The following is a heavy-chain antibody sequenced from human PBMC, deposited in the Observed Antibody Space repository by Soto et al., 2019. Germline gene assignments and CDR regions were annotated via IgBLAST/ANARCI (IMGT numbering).Heavy chain of an antibody. V-gene: IGHV3-66*01. D-gene: IGHD6-19*01. CDR1: VTVTSNY. J-gene: IGHJ4*02. CDR3: ARDTVAVAGKDY. Sequence: EVQLVESGGGLVQPGGSLRLSCAASVTVTSNYMTWVRQAPGKGLEWVSVIYSAGSTYYADSVKGRFTSSRDNSRNTLYLQMNGLRAEDTAVYYCARDTVAVAGKDYWGQGTLVTVSS. CDR2: IYSAGST.